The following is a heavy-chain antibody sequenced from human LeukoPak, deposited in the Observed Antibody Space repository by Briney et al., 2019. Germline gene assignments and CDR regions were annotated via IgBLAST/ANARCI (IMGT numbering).Heavy chain of an antibody. CDR3: ARASEKYEVDY. Sequence: KPSQTLSLTCTVSGGSISSGGYYWSWIRQHPGKGLEWIGYIYYSGSTYYNPSLKSRVTISVDTSKNQFSLKLSSVTAADTAVYYCARASEKYEVDYWGQGTLVTVSS. CDR1: GGSISSGGYY. V-gene: IGHV4-31*03. D-gene: IGHD2/OR15-2a*01. J-gene: IGHJ4*02. CDR2: IYYSGST.